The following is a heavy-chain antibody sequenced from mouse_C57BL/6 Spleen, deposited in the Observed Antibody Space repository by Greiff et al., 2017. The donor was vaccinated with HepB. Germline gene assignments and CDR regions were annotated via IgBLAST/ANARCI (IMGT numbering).Heavy chain of an antibody. D-gene: IGHD1-1*01. CDR1: GFTFSSYA. Sequence: EVKLMESGGGLVKPGGSLKLSCAASGFTFSSYAMSWVRQTPEKRLEWVATISDGGSYTYYPDNVKGRFTISRDNAKNNLYLQMSHLKSEDTAMYYCARAYYYYGSSFSYYFDYWGQGTTLTVSS. CDR2: ISDGGSYT. CDR3: ARAYYYYGSSFSYYFDY. J-gene: IGHJ2*01. V-gene: IGHV5-4*03.